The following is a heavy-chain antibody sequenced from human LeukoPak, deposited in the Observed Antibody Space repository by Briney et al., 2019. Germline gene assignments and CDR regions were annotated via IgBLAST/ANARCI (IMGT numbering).Heavy chain of an antibody. CDR2: INPSGGGS. Sequence: ASVKASCKASGYTFTSFYMHWVRQAPGQGLEWMGVINPSGGGSTYAQKFQGRVTMTRDTSTSTVYMELSSLRSEDTAVYYCARDSMAAAGPEYYFDYWGQGTLVTV. D-gene: IGHD6-13*01. V-gene: IGHV1-46*01. CDR1: GYTFTSFY. CDR3: ARDSMAAAGPEYYFDY. J-gene: IGHJ4*02.